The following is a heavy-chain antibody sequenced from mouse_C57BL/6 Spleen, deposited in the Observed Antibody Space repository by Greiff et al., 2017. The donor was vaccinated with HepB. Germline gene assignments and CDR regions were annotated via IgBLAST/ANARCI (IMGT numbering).Heavy chain of an antibody. D-gene: IGHD1-1*01. V-gene: IGHV1-69*01. CDR1: GYTFTSYW. CDR2: IDPSDSYT. CDR3: ARWENYYGSSYFDY. Sequence: QVQLKQPGAELVMPGASVKLSCKASGYTFTSYWMHWVKQRPGQGLEWIGEIDPSDSYTNYNQKFKGKSTLTVDKSSSTAYMQLSSLTSEDSAVYYCARWENYYGSSYFDYWGQGTTLTVSS. J-gene: IGHJ2*01.